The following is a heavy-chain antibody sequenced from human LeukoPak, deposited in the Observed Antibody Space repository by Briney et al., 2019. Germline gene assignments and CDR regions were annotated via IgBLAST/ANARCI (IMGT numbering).Heavy chain of an antibody. CDR3: ARDFRLSGDNY. J-gene: IGHJ4*02. Sequence: GGSLRLSCAASGFTFSSYSMNWVRQAPGKGVEWVSSVSSSSSYIYYADSVKGRFTISRDNAKNSLYLQINSLRAEDTAVYYCARDFRLSGDNYWGQGTLVTVSS. CDR2: VSSSSSYI. CDR1: GFTFSSYS. D-gene: IGHD2-21*01. V-gene: IGHV3-21*01.